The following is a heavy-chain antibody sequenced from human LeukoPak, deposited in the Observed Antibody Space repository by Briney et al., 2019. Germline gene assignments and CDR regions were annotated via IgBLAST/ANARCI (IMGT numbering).Heavy chain of an antibody. CDR1: GFTFSSYW. CDR3: AKLENSGRPPGFDY. D-gene: IGHD1-26*01. CDR2: INSDGSST. V-gene: IGHV3-74*01. J-gene: IGHJ4*02. Sequence: SGGSLRLSCAASGFTFSSYWMHWVRQAPGKGLVWVSRINSDGSSTSYADSVKGRFTISRDNAKNTLYLQMSSLRAEDTAVYYCAKLENSGRPPGFDYWGQGTLVTVSS.